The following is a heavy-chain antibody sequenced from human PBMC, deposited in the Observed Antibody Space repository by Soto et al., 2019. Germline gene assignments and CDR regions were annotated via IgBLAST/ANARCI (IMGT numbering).Heavy chain of an antibody. D-gene: IGHD2-15*01. CDR1: GGLFSSYP. J-gene: IGHJ6*04. V-gene: IGHV1-69*13. CDR3: ARGGRDYTWFNDV. CDR2: IIPVFQTS. Sequence: ASVKVSCKASGGLFSSYPISWVRQVPGQGLEWMGGIIPVFQTSYYTQRFQGRVTITADESTNTAYMELSSLRSEDTAIYYCARGGRDYTWFNDVLGDGTRVPVSA.